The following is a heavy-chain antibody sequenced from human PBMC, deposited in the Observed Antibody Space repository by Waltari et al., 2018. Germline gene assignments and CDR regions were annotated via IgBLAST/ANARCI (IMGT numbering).Heavy chain of an antibody. D-gene: IGHD6-6*01. CDR3: AKLYREYNHSSIPWNYFDN. CDR1: GFIFNNYG. CDR2: ISYDGNDK. Sequence: QVQLVESGGGVVLPGRSLRLSCAASGFIFNNYGMHWVRQAPGKGLEWVAVISYDGNDKYYAESVKGRFTISRDSSKNTLFLKMDSLRAEDTAVYYCAKLYREYNHSSIPWNYFDNWGQGTLVTVSS. J-gene: IGHJ4*02. V-gene: IGHV3-30*18.